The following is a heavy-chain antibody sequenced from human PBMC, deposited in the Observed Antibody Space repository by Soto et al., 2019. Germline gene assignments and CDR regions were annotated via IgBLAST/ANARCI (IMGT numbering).Heavy chain of an antibody. D-gene: IGHD5-12*01. CDR2: ISAYNGNT. CDR1: GYTFTSYG. J-gene: IGHJ6*03. CDR3: ARDRIVATTPYYMDV. Sequence: ASVKVSCKASGYTFTSYGISWVRQAPGQGLEWMGWISAYNGNTNYAQKLQGRVTMTTDTSTSTAYMELRSLRSDDTAVYYCARDRIVATTPYYMDVWGKGTTVTVS. V-gene: IGHV1-18*01.